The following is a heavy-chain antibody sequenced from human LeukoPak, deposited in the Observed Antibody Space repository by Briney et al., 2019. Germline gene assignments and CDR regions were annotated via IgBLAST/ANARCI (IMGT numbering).Heavy chain of an antibody. Sequence: GGSLRLSCAASGFTFSNYWMNWVRQAPGKGMEWVAIIEKDGSEILYVDSVKGRFTISRDNAKNSLYLQMNSLRAEDTAVYYCAAGAGWLIDWWGQGTLVTISS. CDR3: AAGAGWLIDW. J-gene: IGHJ4*02. CDR2: IEKDGSEI. V-gene: IGHV3-7*01. D-gene: IGHD6-19*01. CDR1: GFTFSNYW.